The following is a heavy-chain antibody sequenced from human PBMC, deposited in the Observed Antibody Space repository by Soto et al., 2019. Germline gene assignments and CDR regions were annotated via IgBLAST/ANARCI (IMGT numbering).Heavy chain of an antibody. CDR1: GYTFTTYG. J-gene: IGHJ4*02. CDR3: TRGWVGEFGYYFGS. D-gene: IGHD3-10*01. Sequence: QVQLVQSGAEVKKPGASVKVSCKTSGYTFTTYGISWVRQAPGQGLEWMGWISPYNGNTKYAQKLQGRVTMTADTSTSTAYMDLRSLTSDATAVYYCTRGWVGEFGYYFGSWGQGTLVTVSS. CDR2: ISPYNGNT. V-gene: IGHV1-18*01.